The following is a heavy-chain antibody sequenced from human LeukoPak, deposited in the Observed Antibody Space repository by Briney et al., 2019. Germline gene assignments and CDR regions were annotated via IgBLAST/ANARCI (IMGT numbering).Heavy chain of an antibody. D-gene: IGHD6-19*01. CDR1: GYTLTELS. J-gene: IGHJ4*02. V-gene: IGHV1-18*01. Sequence: ASVKVSCKVSGYTLTELSMHWVRQAPGKGREWMGWISAYNGNTNYAKKLQGRVTMTTDTSTSTAYMELRSLRSDDTAVYYCARVASSGWYGGVFDYWGQGTLVTVSS. CDR2: ISAYNGNT. CDR3: ARVASSGWYGGVFDY.